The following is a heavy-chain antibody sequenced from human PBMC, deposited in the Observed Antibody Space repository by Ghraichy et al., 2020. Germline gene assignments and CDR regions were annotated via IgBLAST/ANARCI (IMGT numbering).Heavy chain of an antibody. CDR1: GFTFSSYA. D-gene: IGHD3-22*01. Sequence: GGSLRLSCAASGFTFSSYAMHWVRQAPGKGLEWVAVISYDGSNKYYADSVKGRFTISRDNSKNTLYLQMNSLRAEDTAVYYCARVMTVVHDYYYGMDVWGQGTTVTVSS. J-gene: IGHJ6*02. CDR3: ARVMTVVHDYYYGMDV. CDR2: ISYDGSNK. V-gene: IGHV3-30-3*01.